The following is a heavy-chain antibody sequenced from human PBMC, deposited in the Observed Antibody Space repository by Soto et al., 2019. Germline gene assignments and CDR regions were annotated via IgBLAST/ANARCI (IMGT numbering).Heavy chain of an antibody. CDR3: ASAPPGRGHGMDV. CDR1: GYTFTGYY. Sequence: ASVKVSCKASGYTFTGYYMHWVRQAPGQGLEWMGWINPNSGGTNYAQKFQGWVTMTRDTSISTAYMELSRLRSDDTAVYYCASAPPGRGHGMDVWRQGTTVTVSS. CDR2: INPNSGGT. V-gene: IGHV1-2*04. J-gene: IGHJ6*02.